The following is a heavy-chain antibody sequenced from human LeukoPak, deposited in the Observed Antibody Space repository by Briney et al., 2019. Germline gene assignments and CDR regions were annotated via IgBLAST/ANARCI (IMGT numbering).Heavy chain of an antibody. J-gene: IGHJ6*03. CDR2: ISSSGSTI. CDR1: GFTFSSYE. V-gene: IGHV3-48*03. Sequence: GGSLRLSCAASGFTFSSYEMNWVRQAPGKVLEWVSYISSSGSTIYYADSVKGRFTVSRDNSKNTLYLQMNSLTVEDTAIYYCAKNADRGAYCRGGSCYPYYYYYMDVWGTGTTVTISS. CDR3: AKNADRGAYCRGGSCYPYYYYYMDV. D-gene: IGHD2-15*01.